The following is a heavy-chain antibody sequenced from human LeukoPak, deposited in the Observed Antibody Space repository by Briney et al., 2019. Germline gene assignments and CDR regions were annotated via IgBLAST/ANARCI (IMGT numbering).Heavy chain of an antibody. Sequence: SETLSLTSDVPDDFIRSYWWGWVPQPAGKGLEWIGRIYATGSTKLNPSLKSRLTMSMDTSTNQLSLKLTLKLTSLTAAATAAYFCARQGYTASYYFLDFWSQGTLVTVSP. J-gene: IGHJ4*02. CDR3: ARQGYTASYYFLDF. V-gene: IGHV4-4*07. CDR2: IYATGST. CDR1: DDFIRSYW. D-gene: IGHD1-26*01.